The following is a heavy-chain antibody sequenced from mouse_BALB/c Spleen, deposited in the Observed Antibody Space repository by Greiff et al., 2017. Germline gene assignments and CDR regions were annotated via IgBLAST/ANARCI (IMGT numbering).Heavy chain of an antibody. Sequence: DVMLVESGGDLVKPGGSLKLSCAASGFTFSSYGMSWVRQTPDKRLEWVATISSGGSYTYYPDSVKGRFTISRDNAKNTLYLQMSSLKSEDTAMYYCARHEGTMITTGAWFAYWGQGTLVTVSA. CDR3: ARHEGTMITTGAWFAY. CDR1: GFTFSSYG. D-gene: IGHD2-4*01. V-gene: IGHV5-6*02. CDR2: ISSGGSYT. J-gene: IGHJ3*01.